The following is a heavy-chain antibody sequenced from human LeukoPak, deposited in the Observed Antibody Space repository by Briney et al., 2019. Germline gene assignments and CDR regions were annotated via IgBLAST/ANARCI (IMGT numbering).Heavy chain of an antibody. Sequence: GGSLRLSCAASGFTFSSYWMHWVRQAPGKGLVWVSRINSDGSSTSYADSVKGQFTISRDNAKNTLYLQMNSLRAEDTAVYYCEMTAPYYYGMDVWGQGTTVTVSS. V-gene: IGHV3-74*01. CDR1: GFTFSSYW. CDR2: INSDGSST. J-gene: IGHJ6*02. CDR3: EMTAPYYYGMDV. D-gene: IGHD5-18*01.